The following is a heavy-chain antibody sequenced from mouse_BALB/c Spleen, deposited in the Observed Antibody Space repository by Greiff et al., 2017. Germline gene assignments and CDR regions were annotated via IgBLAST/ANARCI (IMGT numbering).Heavy chain of an antibody. CDR1: GYSITSGYY. J-gene: IGHJ3*01. CDR2: ISYDGSN. Sequence: EVQLQQSGPGLVKPSQSLSLTCSVTGYSITSGYYWNWIRQFPGNKLEWMGYISYDGSNNYNPSLKNRISITRDTSKNQFFLKLNSVTTEDTATYYCAMITTETYWGQGTLVTVSA. D-gene: IGHD2-4*01. CDR3: AMITTETY. V-gene: IGHV3-6*02.